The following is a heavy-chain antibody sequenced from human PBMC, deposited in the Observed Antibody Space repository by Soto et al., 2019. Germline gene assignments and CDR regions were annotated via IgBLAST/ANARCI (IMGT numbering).Heavy chain of an antibody. CDR2: IYYSGGT. CDR3: ARGGERNYDFWSGYYSDCCGMDV. J-gene: IGHJ6*02. D-gene: IGHD3-3*01. V-gene: IGHV4-59*01. Sequence: QVQLQESGPGLVKPSETLSLTCTVSGGSISSYYWSWIRQPPGKGLEWIGYIYYSGGTNYNPSLKSRVTISADTSKHQFSLKLSSVTAADTAVYYCARGGERNYDFWSGYYSDCCGMDVWGQGTTVTVSS. CDR1: GGSISSYY.